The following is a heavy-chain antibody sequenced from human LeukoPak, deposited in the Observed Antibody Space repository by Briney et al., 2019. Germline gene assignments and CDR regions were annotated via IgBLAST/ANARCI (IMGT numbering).Heavy chain of an antibody. CDR3: ARDLFPLKSGRDGYYYYYGMDV. CDR2: IIPIFGTA. Sequence: SVKVSCKASGGTFSSYAISWVRQAPGQGLEWMGGIIPIFGTANYAQKFQGRVTITADESTSTAYMELSSLRSEDTAVYYCARDLFPLKSGRDGYYYYYGMDVWGQGTTVTVSS. D-gene: IGHD3-3*01. V-gene: IGHV1-69*13. J-gene: IGHJ6*02. CDR1: GGTFSSYA.